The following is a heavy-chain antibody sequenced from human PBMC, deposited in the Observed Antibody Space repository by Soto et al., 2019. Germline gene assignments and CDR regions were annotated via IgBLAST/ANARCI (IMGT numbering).Heavy chain of an antibody. D-gene: IGHD2-2*01. Sequence: QVQLVQSGAEVKKPGSSVKVSCKASGGTFNSYAISWVRQAPGQGLEWMGGIIPIYGTAKYAQKFQGRVTITADEATGTVTMELSSLRSADTAVYYCARSQGSSASLEVYYCYYYGMEVWGQGTMVTVSS. CDR3: ARSQGSSASLEVYYCYYYGMEV. CDR1: GGTFNSYA. J-gene: IGHJ6*02. V-gene: IGHV1-69*01. CDR2: IIPIYGTA.